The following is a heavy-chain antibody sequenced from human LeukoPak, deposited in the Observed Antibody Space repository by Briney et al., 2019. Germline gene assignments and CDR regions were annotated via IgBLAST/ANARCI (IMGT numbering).Heavy chain of an antibody. V-gene: IGHV1-46*01. CDR1: GYTFTSYY. CDR2: INPSGGST. D-gene: IGHD1-26*01. J-gene: IGHJ3*02. CDR3: ARGLDLVGGELGDAFDI. Sequence: ASVKVSCKASGYTFTSYYMHWVRQAPGQGLEWMGIINPSGGSTSYAQKFQGRVTMTRDTSTSTVYMELSSLRSEDTAVYYCARGLDLVGGELGDAFDIWGQGTMVTVSS.